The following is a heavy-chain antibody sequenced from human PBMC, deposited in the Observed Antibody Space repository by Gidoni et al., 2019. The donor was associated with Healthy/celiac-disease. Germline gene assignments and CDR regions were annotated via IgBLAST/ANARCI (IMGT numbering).Heavy chain of an antibody. CDR2: ISWNSGSI. Sequence: EVQLVESGGGLVQPGRSLRLSCAASGFTFDDYAIPWVRQAPGKGLEWVSGISWNSGSIGYADSVKGRFTISRDNAKNSLYLQMNSLRAEDTALYYCAKARDGYMPDAFDIWGQGTMVTVSS. V-gene: IGHV3-9*01. J-gene: IGHJ3*02. CDR3: AKARDGYMPDAFDI. D-gene: IGHD5-12*01. CDR1: GFTFDDYA.